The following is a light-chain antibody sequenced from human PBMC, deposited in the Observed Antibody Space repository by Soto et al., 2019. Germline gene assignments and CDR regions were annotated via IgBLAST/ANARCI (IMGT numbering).Light chain of an antibody. Sequence: IVLTQSPGTLSLSPWERATLSCRASQSVASRNLAWYQQKSGQAPRLLIYGASTRATGIPARFSGSESGTEFTLTISSLQSEDFAVYYCQQYNDWPFTFGPGTRLEIK. CDR1: QSVASRN. V-gene: IGKV3-15*01. CDR2: GAS. CDR3: QQYNDWPFT. J-gene: IGKJ5*01.